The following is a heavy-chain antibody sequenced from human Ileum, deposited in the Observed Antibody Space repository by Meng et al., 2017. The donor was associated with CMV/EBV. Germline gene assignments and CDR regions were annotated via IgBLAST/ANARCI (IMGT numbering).Heavy chain of an antibody. J-gene: IGHJ6*02. V-gene: IGHV4-39*07. CDR1: GDSISSRSYY. Sequence: GSLRLSCTVSGDSISSRSYYWGWIRQPPGKGLEWIGSIYYSGSTNYNPSLKSRVTISVDTSKNQFSLKLSSVTAADTAVYYCARDDGYYYYGMDVWGQGTMVTVSS. CDR3: ARDDGYYYYGMDV. CDR2: IYYSGST.